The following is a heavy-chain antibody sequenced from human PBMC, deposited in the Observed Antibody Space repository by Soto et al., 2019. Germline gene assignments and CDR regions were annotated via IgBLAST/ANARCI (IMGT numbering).Heavy chain of an antibody. CDR3: ATVGIYCSSTSCYAFLDY. CDR2: FDPEDGET. D-gene: IGHD2-2*01. Sequence: ASVKVSCKVSGYTLTELSMHWVRQAPGKGLEWMGGFDPEDGETIYAQKFQGRVTMTEDTSTDTAYMELSSLRSEDTAVYYCATVGIYCSSTSCYAFLDYWGQGTLVTVSS. V-gene: IGHV1-24*01. CDR1: GYTLTELS. J-gene: IGHJ4*02.